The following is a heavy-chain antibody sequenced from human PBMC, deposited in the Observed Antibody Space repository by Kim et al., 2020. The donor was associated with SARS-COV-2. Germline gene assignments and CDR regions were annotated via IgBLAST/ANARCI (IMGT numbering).Heavy chain of an antibody. J-gene: IGHJ4*02. D-gene: IGHD6-19*01. Sequence: YADPRKARFTHSRDNARASLYLQMNSLRAEDTAVYYCARVLTSGWSYFDYWGQGTLVTVSS. V-gene: IGHV3-21*01. CDR3: ARVLTSGWSYFDY.